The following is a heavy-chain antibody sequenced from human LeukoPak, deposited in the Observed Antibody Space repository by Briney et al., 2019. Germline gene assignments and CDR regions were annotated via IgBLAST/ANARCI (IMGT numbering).Heavy chain of an antibody. CDR1: GFTFSSYG. V-gene: IGHV3-30*18. CDR2: ISYDGSNK. CDR3: AKEGYDILIFDY. J-gene: IGHJ4*02. D-gene: IGHD3-9*01. Sequence: GGSLRLSCAASGFTFSSYGMHWVRQAPGKGLEWVAVISYDGSNKYYADSVKGRFTISRDNSKNTLYLQMNSLRAEDTAVYYCAKEGYDILIFDYWGQGTRVTVSS.